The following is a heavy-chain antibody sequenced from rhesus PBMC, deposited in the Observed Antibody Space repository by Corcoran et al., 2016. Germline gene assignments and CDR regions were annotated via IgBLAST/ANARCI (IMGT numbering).Heavy chain of an antibody. V-gene: IGHV2-95*01. Sequence: QVTLKESGPALVKPTQTLTLTCTFSGFSISTTGTGVGWLRQPPGKALEWLASIYWNDSKYYSTSLKSRLTISKDTSKNQVVLTMTNMDPVDTATYYCARAIYSPHYFDYWGQGVLVTVSS. D-gene: IGHD2-2*01. CDR2: IYWNDSK. CDR3: ARAIYSPHYFDY. J-gene: IGHJ4*01. CDR1: GFSISTTGTG.